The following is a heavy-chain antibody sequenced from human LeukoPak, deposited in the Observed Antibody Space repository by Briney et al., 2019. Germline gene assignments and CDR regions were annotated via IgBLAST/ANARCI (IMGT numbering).Heavy chain of an antibody. Sequence: SETLSLTCAVYGGSFSGYYWSWIRQPPGKGLEWIGEINHSVSTNYNPSLKSRVTISVDTSKNQFSLKLSSVTAADTAVYYCARGKFKYSYDYWGQGTLVTVSS. J-gene: IGHJ4*02. CDR1: GGSFSGYY. V-gene: IGHV4-34*01. CDR2: INHSVST. D-gene: IGHD5-18*01. CDR3: ARGKFKYSYDY.